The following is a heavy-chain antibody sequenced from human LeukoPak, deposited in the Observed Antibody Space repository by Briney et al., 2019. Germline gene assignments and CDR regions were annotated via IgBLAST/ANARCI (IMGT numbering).Heavy chain of an antibody. J-gene: IGHJ4*02. V-gene: IGHV3-74*01. CDR2: INPDGSRI. Sequence: GGSLRLSCAASGFTLSNYWMHWVRQAPGKGPVWVSRINPDGSRIDYADSVKGRFTISRDNAKNTLYLQMNSLRAEDTAVYYCALQTFDYWGQGTLVTVSS. CDR1: GFTLSNYW. D-gene: IGHD5-24*01. CDR3: ALQTFDY.